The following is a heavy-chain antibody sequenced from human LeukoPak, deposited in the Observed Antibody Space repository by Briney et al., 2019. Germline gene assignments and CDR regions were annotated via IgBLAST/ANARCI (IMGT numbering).Heavy chain of an antibody. CDR3: ARGKRGYSYGTFDY. Sequence: SETLSLTCTVAGGSISSYYWSWIRQPPGKGLEWIGYIYYSGSTNYNPSLKSRVTISVDTSKNQFSLKLSSVTAADTAVYYCARGKRGYSYGTFDYWGQGTLVTVSS. V-gene: IGHV4-59*01. CDR2: IYYSGST. CDR1: GGSISSYY. J-gene: IGHJ4*02. D-gene: IGHD5-18*01.